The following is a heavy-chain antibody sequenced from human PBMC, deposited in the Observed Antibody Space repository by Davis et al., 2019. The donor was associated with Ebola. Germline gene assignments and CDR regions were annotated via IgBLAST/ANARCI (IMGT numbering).Heavy chain of an antibody. Sequence: SVKVSCKASGYTFTYRYLHWVRQAPGQALEWMGWITPFNGNTNYAQKFQDRVTITRDRSMSTAYMELSSLRSEDTAVYYCAKDGAAKAPLDYWGQGTLVTVSS. J-gene: IGHJ4*02. V-gene: IGHV1-45*02. CDR2: ITPFNGNT. CDR3: AKDGAAKAPLDY. CDR1: GYTFTYRY. D-gene: IGHD6-13*01.